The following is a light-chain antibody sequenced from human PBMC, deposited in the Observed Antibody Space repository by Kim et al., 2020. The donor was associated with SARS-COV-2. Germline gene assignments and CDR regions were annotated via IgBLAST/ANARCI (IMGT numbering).Light chain of an antibody. J-gene: IGKJ2*03. Sequence: SATINSQSSQSVLYRANHKNYLAWYQKTPGQRPKLLIDGAAPRESGVPDRVSGSGSGTDFSITLSSLQAEDVAVYYCKQYYSTPYSFGKGTKLEI. V-gene: IGKV4-1*01. CDR1: QSVLYRANHKNY. CDR3: KQYYSTPYS. CDR2: GAA.